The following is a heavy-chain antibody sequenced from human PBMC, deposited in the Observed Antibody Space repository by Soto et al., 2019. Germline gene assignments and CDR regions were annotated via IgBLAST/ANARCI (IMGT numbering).Heavy chain of an antibody. CDR1: GFTFTNAW. CDR2: IKSKTDGGAT. J-gene: IGHJ4*02. CDR3: ATKASGDYTRVFDG. Sequence: GGSLRLSCAASGFTFTNAWMNWVRQAPGKELEWVGRIKSKTDGGATDYAAPVRGRFTISRDDSKNTLFLQMDSLQTDDTAVYYWATKASGDYTRVFDGWDLGTLVTVSS. V-gene: IGHV3-15*07. D-gene: IGHD4-17*01.